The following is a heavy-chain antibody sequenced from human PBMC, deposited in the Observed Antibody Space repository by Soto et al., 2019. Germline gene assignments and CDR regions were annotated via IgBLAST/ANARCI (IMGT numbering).Heavy chain of an antibody. J-gene: IGHJ4*02. D-gene: IGHD4-4*01. V-gene: IGHV1-8*02. Sequence: QVQLVQSGAEVQKPGASVKVSCKASGYTFSSFDVNWVRQATGQGLEWMGWMNPRSGDTVYAQKFQGRVTMTRDTSRGTAYMELRSLRSEDTAVYYCARALSNKVGPDYWGQGSLVTVSS. CDR3: ARALSNKVGPDY. CDR1: GYTFSSFD. CDR2: MNPRSGDT.